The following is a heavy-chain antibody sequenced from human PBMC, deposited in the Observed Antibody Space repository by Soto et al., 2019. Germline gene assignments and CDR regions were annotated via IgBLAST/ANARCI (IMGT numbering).Heavy chain of an antibody. D-gene: IGHD1-26*01. V-gene: IGHV3-30*18. CDR2: ISYDGSNK. J-gene: IGHJ4*02. CDR3: AKDEGVGATAFDY. CDR1: GFTFSSYG. Sequence: GGSLRLSCAASGFTFSSYGMHWVRQAPGKGLEWVAVISYDGSNKYYADSVKGRFTISRDNSKNTLYLQMNSLRAEDTAVYYCAKDEGVGATAFDYWGQGTLVTVSS.